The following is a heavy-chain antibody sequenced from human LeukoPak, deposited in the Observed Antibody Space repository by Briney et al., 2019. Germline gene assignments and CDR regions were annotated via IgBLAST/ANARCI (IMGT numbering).Heavy chain of an antibody. CDR2: IYYSGST. Sequence: PSETLSLTCTVSGGSISSSSYYWSWIRQPPGKGLEWIGYIYYSGSTNYNPSLKSRVTISVDTSKNQFSLKLSSVTAADTAVYYCARLVGSSGYSDDYWGQGTLVTVSS. CDR1: GGSISSSSYY. J-gene: IGHJ4*02. D-gene: IGHD3-22*01. CDR3: ARLVGSSGYSDDY. V-gene: IGHV4-61*01.